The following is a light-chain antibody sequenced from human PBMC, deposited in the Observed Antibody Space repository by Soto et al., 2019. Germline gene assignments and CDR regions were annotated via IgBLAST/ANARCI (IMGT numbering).Light chain of an antibody. V-gene: IGKV3-15*01. CDR1: QSVNSN. CDR3: QQYNNWPRT. Sequence: EIVMAQSPATLSVSPGERATLSCRASQSVNSNLAWYQQKPGQAPRLLIYGASTRATGIPARFSGSGSGTEFTLTISSLQSNDFALYYCQQYNNWPRTFGQGTKVEIK. J-gene: IGKJ1*01. CDR2: GAS.